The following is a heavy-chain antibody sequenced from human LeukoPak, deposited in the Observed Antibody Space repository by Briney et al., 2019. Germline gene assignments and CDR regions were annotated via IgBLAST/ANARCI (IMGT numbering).Heavy chain of an antibody. J-gene: IGHJ1*01. Sequence: SETLSLTCTVSGGSISSYYWSWIRQPPGKGLDWIGYIYYSGATNYNPSLKSRVTILVDTSKNQFSLRLSSVTAAETAVYYCARHYYDTSGHYYRGFFQHWGQGTLVTVSS. CDR3: ARHYYDTSGHYYRGFFQH. D-gene: IGHD3-22*01. CDR2: IYYSGAT. CDR1: GGSISSYY. V-gene: IGHV4-59*01.